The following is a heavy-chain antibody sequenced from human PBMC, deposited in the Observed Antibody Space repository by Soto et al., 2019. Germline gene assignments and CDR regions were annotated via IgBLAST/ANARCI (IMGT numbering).Heavy chain of an antibody. CDR2: ISYDGSNK. Sequence: GGSLRLSCAASGFTFSSYGMHWVRQAPGKGLEWVAVISYDGSNKYYADSVKGRFTISRDNAKNSLYLQMNSLRAEDTAVYYCARVSYCSGGSCYRDAFDIWGQGTMVTVSS. J-gene: IGHJ3*02. CDR1: GFTFSSYG. D-gene: IGHD2-15*01. V-gene: IGHV3-30*03. CDR3: ARVSYCSGGSCYRDAFDI.